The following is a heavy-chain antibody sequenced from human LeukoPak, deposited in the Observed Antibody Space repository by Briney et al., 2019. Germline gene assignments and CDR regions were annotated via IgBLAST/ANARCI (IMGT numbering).Heavy chain of an antibody. Sequence: SETLSLTCTMSGGSISPYYWSWIRQPPGKGLECIAYIFHSGTTKYNPSLKSRVAISLDTPKSQFSLKLHSVTAADTAVYYCARGGYYYLDVWGGGTTVTVSS. CDR1: GGSISPYY. V-gene: IGHV4-59*01. CDR2: IFHSGTT. J-gene: IGHJ6*03. CDR3: ARGGYYYLDV.